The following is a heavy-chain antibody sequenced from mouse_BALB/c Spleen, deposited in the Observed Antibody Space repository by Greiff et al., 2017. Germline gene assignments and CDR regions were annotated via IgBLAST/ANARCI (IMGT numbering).Heavy chain of an antibody. CDR2: INPSNGRT. J-gene: IGHJ2*01. V-gene: IGHV1S81*02. CDR3: ARSYVVN. CDR1: GYTFTSYW. Sequence: QVQLQQPGAELVKPGASVKLSCKASGYTFTSYWMHWVKQRPGQGLEWIGEINPSNGRTTYNEKFKSKATMTVDKSSSTAYMQLRSLTSEDSAVYYCARSYVVNCGQGTTLTVSS.